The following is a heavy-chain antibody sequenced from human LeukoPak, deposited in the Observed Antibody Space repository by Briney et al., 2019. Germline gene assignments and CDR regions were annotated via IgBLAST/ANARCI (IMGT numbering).Heavy chain of an antibody. D-gene: IGHD6-13*01. CDR2: ISSSSSYI. CDR1: GFTSSSYS. J-gene: IGHJ4*02. V-gene: IGHV3-21*01. Sequence: GGSLRLSCAASGFTSSSYSMNWVRQAPGKGLEWVSSISSSSSYIYYADSVKGRFTISRDNAKNSLYLQMNSLRAEDTAVYYCARSWLLAAAGTYDYWGQGTLVTVSS. CDR3: ARSWLLAAAGTYDY.